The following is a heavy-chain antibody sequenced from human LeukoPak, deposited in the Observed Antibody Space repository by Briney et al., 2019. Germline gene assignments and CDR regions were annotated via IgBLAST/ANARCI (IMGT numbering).Heavy chain of an antibody. D-gene: IGHD3-10*01. CDR2: ISGSGGST. CDR3: ANSGSYYSYYFDY. CDR1: GFTFSSYA. J-gene: IGHJ4*02. Sequence: GGSLRLSCAAAGFTFSSYAMSWVRQAPGKWLEWVSAISGSGGSTYYADSVKGRFTISRDNSKNTLYLQMNSLRAEDTAVYYCANSGSYYSYYFDYWGQGTLVTVSS. V-gene: IGHV3-23*01.